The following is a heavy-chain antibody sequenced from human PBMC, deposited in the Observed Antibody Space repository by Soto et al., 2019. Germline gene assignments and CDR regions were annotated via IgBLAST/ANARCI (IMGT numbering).Heavy chain of an antibody. CDR1: GFSLSASGEG. V-gene: IGHV2-5*01. CDR2: LYWHDDS. D-gene: IGHD3-3*01. CDR3: ADRYDFWTCYYFLSYFDY. Sequence: QISLKESGPTLVKPTQTLTLTCTVSGFSLSASGEGVGWVRQPPGKALEWLGILYWHDDSRYTRYSPSMNNRLTITEDTSKNQVVLTMTNMDPVDTATYFCADRYDFWTCYYFLSYFDYWGQGTLVTVSS. J-gene: IGHJ4*02.